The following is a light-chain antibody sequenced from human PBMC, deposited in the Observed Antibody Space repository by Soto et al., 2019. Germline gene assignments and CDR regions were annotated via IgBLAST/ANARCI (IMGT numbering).Light chain of an antibody. CDR1: QSVRSNF. CDR2: GAS. V-gene: IGKV3-20*01. Sequence: EIVLTQSPGTLSLSPGERATLSCRASQSVRSNFLAWYQQRPGQAPRLLIDGASSRATDIPDRFSGSGSGTDFTLIISRLEPEDCAVYYCQQYGSARQTFGQGTKVEIK. CDR3: QQYGSARQT. J-gene: IGKJ1*01.